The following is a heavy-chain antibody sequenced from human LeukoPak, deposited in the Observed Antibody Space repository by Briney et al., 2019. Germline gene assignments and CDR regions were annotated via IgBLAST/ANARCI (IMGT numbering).Heavy chain of an antibody. D-gene: IGHD3-10*01. J-gene: IGHJ6*04. CDR3: ARQPYGSWSYGMDV. CDR1: GYRFTSYW. Sequence: KAGESLKISCTGSGYRFTSYWIGWVRQMPGKGLEWMGIVYPGDSDSRYSPSFQGQVTISADKSLSTAYLQRSSLKASDTAIYYCARQPYGSWSYGMDVWGKGTTVTVSS. CDR2: VYPGDSDS. V-gene: IGHV5-51*01.